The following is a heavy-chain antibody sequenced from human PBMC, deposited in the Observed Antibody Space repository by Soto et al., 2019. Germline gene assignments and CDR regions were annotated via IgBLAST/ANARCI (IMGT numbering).Heavy chain of an antibody. D-gene: IGHD3-22*01. CDR1: GFTFDDYA. CDR2: ISWNSGSI. V-gene: IGHV3-9*01. J-gene: IGHJ4*02. CDR3: AKEGLYYYDSSGYFDY. Sequence: SLRLSCAASGFTFDDYAMHWVRQAPGKGLEWVSGISWNSGSIGYADSVKGRFTISRDNAKNSLYLQMNSLRAEDTALYYCAKEGLYYYDSSGYFDYWGQGTLVTVSS.